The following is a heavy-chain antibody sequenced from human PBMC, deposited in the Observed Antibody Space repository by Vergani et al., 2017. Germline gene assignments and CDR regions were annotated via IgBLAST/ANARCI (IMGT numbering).Heavy chain of an antibody. CDR2: IYTSGST. CDR3: ARGSSSPDYYYMDV. J-gene: IGHJ6*03. CDR1: GGSISSGSYY. V-gene: IGHV4-61*02. Sequence: QVQLQESGPGLVKPSQTLSLTCTVSGGSISSGSYYWSWIRQPAGKGLEWIGRIYTSGSTNYNPSLKSRVTISVDTSKNQFPLKLSSVTAADTAVYYCARGSSSPDYYYMDVWGQGTTVTVSS. D-gene: IGHD6-6*01.